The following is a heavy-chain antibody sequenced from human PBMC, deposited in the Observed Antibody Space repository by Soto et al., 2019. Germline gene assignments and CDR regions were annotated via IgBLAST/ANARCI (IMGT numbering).Heavy chain of an antibody. CDR2: IIPIFGTA. CDR1: GGTFSSYA. D-gene: IGHD6-19*01. V-gene: IGHV1-69*13. CDR3: ARDRSSSHY. Sequence: SVKVSCKASGGTFSSYAISWVRQAPGQGLEWMGGIIPIFGTANYAQKFQGRVTITADESTSTAYMELRSLSSDDSAKYYCARDRSSSHYWGQGTLVTVSS. J-gene: IGHJ4*02.